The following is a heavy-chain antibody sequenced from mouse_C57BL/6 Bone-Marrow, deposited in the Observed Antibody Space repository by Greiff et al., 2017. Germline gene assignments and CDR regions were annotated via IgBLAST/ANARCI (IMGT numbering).Heavy chain of an antibody. Sequence: EVQLQQSGPELVKPGASVKISCKASGYTFTDYYMNWVKQSHGKSLEWIGDINPNNGGTSYNQKFKGKATLTVDKSSSTAYMELRSLTSEDSAVYYCARRAYWGAWFAYWGQGTLVTVSA. CDR1: GYTFTDYY. J-gene: IGHJ3*01. CDR2: INPNNGGT. CDR3: ARRAYWGAWFAY. V-gene: IGHV1-26*01. D-gene: IGHD2-10*01.